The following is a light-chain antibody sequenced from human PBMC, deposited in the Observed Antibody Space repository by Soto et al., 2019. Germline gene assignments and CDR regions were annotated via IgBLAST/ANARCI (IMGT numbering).Light chain of an antibody. CDR3: QQSYRFPKT. Sequence: DIQMTQSPSSLSASVEDRVSIACRASQSISNHLNWYQQKPGKAPKLLIYAASTLQSGVPSRFSGSGSGTEFTLTIISLQPEDFATYYCQQSYRFPKTFGRGTKVDI. J-gene: IGKJ1*01. V-gene: IGKV1-39*01. CDR2: AAS. CDR1: QSISNH.